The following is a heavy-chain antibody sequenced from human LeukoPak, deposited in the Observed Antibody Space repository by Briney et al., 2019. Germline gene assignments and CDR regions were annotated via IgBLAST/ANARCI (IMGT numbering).Heavy chain of an antibody. Sequence: PSDTLSLTCAVYGESFSGYYWSWIRQPPGKGLEWIGEINHSGNTDYSPSLKSRVTISVDTSKSQFSLKLTSVTAADTAVYYCARGLPGIASLFYWGQGTLVNVCS. CDR2: INHSGNT. CDR3: ARGLPGIASLFY. D-gene: IGHD6-13*01. J-gene: IGHJ4*02. CDR1: GESFSGYY. V-gene: IGHV4-34*01.